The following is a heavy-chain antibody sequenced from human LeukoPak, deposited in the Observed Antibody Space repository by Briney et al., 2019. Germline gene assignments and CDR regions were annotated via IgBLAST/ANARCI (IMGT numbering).Heavy chain of an antibody. CDR1: GFTFRTHW. D-gene: IGHD1-26*01. Sequence: PGGSLRLSCAASGFTFRTHWMNWVRQAPGKGLEWVSSISSSSSYIYYADSVKGRFTISRDNAKNSLYLQMNSLRAEDTAVYYCARAILDSVGVFDYWGQGTLVTVSS. V-gene: IGHV3-21*01. CDR3: ARAILDSVGVFDY. J-gene: IGHJ4*02. CDR2: ISSSSSYI.